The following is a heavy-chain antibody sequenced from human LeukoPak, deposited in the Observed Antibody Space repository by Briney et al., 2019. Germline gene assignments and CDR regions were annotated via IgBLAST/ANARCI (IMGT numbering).Heavy chain of an antibody. D-gene: IGHD6-19*01. Sequence: PGGSLRLSCAASGFTFSSYWMSWVRQAPGKGLEWVANIKQDGSEKYYVDSVKGRFTISRDNAKNSLYLQMNSLRVEDTAVYYCARELGWDSSEGRDYWGQGSLVTVSS. CDR1: GFTFSSYW. V-gene: IGHV3-7*01. CDR2: IKQDGSEK. CDR3: ARELGWDSSEGRDY. J-gene: IGHJ4*02.